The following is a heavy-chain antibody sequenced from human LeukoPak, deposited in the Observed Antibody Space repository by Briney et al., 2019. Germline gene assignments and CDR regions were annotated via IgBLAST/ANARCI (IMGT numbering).Heavy chain of an antibody. CDR2: IYYSGST. V-gene: IGHV4-59*01. Sequence: SETLSLTCTVSGGSISSYYWSWIRQPPGKGLEWIGYIYYSGSTNYNPSLKSRVTISVDTSKNQFSLKLSSVTAADTAVYYCARATAMAINYYYYYMDVWGKGTTVTISS. D-gene: IGHD5-18*01. CDR1: GGSISSYY. J-gene: IGHJ6*03. CDR3: ARATAMAINYYYYYMDV.